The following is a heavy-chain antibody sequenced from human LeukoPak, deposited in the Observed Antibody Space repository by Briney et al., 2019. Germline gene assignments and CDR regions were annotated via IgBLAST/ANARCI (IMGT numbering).Heavy chain of an antibody. CDR1: GFTFSSYE. CDR2: ITSSGRTT. D-gene: IGHD6-13*01. CDR3: ARDSGLQQQPILSYFDP. Sequence: GGSLRLSCAASGFTFSSYEMNWVRQAPGKGLEWVSHITSSGRTTYYADSVKGRFTISRDNAKNSLYLQMNSLRAEDTAIYYCARDSGLQQQPILSYFDPWGQGTLVTVSS. V-gene: IGHV3-48*03. J-gene: IGHJ5*02.